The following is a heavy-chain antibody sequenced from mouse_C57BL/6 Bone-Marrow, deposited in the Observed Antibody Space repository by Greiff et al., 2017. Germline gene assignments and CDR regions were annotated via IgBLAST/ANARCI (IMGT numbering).Heavy chain of an antibody. Sequence: EVQLQESGPGLVKPSQSLSLTCSVTGYSITSGYYWNWIRQFPGNKLEWMGYISYDGSNNYNPSLKNRISIPRDTSKNQFFLKLNSVTTEDTATYYCARKVRTTVVPHWYFDVWGTGTTVTVSS. CDR3: ARKVRTTVVPHWYFDV. D-gene: IGHD1-1*01. CDR2: ISYDGSN. CDR1: GYSITSGYY. V-gene: IGHV3-6*01. J-gene: IGHJ1*03.